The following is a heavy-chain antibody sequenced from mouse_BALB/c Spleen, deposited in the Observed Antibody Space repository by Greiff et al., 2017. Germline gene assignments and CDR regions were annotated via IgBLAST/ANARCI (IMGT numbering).Heavy chain of an antibody. CDR1: GYTLTSYW. Sequence: VQLQQPGAELARPGASVKLSCKAPGYTLTSYWLHWVKQRPGQGLEWIGYINPSTGYTEYNQKFKDKATLTADKSTSTAYMQLSSLTSEDSAVYYCARSRYDYYAMDYWGQGTSVTVSS. J-gene: IGHJ4*01. D-gene: IGHD2-14*01. CDR2: INPSTGYT. CDR3: ARSRYDYYAMDY. V-gene: IGHV1-4*01.